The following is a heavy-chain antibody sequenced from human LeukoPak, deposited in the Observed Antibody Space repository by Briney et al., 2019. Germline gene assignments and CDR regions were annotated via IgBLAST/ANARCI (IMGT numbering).Heavy chain of an antibody. CDR2: ISYDGSNK. J-gene: IGHJ4*02. V-gene: IGHV3-30-3*01. CDR3: ARDEGEMATISGNDY. D-gene: IGHD5-24*01. CDR1: GFTFSSYA. Sequence: GRSLRLSCAASGFTFSSYAMHWVRQAPGKGLEWVPVISYDGSNKYYADSVKGRFTISRDNSKNTLYLQMNSLRAEDTAVYYCARDEGEMATISGNDYWGQGTLVTVSS.